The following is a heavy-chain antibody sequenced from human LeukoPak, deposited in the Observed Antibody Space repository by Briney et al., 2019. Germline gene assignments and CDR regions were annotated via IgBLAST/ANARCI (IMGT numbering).Heavy chain of an antibody. D-gene: IGHD3-10*01. J-gene: IGHJ4*02. CDR2: IWYDGSNK. CDR1: GFTFSSYS. CDR3: ARDSIPLVRGVIKALFDY. Sequence: GGSLRLSCAASGFTFSSYSMNWVRQAPGKGLEWVAVIWYDGSNKYYADSVKGRFTISRDNSKNTLYLQMNSLRAEDTAVYYCARDSIPLVRGVIKALFDYWGQGTLVTVSS. V-gene: IGHV3-33*08.